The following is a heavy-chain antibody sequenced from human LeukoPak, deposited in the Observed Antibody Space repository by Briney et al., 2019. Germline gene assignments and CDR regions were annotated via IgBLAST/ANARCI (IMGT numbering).Heavy chain of an antibody. D-gene: IGHD6-19*01. J-gene: IGHJ4*02. CDR2: VHLNGGGT. CDR1: GHIFTVDS. Sequence: ASVKVSCTAPGHIFTVDSIHWVRQAPGQGLEWLGWVHLNGGGTYRAQKFQGRVTMTKGSSISTAYMELSRLRPDDTAVYYCASYSSGWYREDYWGQGTLVTVSS. CDR3: ASYSSGWYREDY. V-gene: IGHV1-2*02.